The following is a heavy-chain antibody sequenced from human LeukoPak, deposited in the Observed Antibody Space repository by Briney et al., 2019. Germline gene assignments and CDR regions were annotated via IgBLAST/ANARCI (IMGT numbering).Heavy chain of an antibody. CDR2: ISSSSSSYI. CDR1: GFTFSSYS. Sequence: PGGSLRLSCAASGFTFSSYSMNWVRQAPGKGLEWVSSISSSSSSYIYYADSVKGRFTISRDNAKNSLYLQMNSLRAEDTAVYYCARGLGDSSPSYYYYMDVWGKGTTVTVSS. D-gene: IGHD6-6*01. CDR3: ARGLGDSSPSYYYYMDV. V-gene: IGHV3-21*01. J-gene: IGHJ6*03.